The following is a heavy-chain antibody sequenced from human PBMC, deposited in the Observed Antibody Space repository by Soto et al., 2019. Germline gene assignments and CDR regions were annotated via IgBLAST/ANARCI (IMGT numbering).Heavy chain of an antibody. CDR2: FYSSGSI. D-gene: IGHD6-19*01. J-gene: IGHJ5*02. CDR1: GYSLTAGGYY. CDR3: ARMYRRGSCWFHP. V-gene: IGHV4-39*07. Sequence: SVTLSLTCFVSGYSLTAGGYYWRWIRHHPGKGLEWIGSFYSSGSIIYNPSLRSRVSISGDTSSNQFSMCLTSVTAADTARYYCARMYRRGSCWFHPWVQGTLDTVSA.